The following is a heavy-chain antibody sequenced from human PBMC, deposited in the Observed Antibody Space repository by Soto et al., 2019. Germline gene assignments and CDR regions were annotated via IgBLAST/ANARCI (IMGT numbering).Heavy chain of an antibody. Sequence: GGSLRLSCAASGFTFSSYAMSWVRQAPGKGLEWVSAISGSGGSTYYADSVKGRFTISRDNSKNTLYLQMNSLRAEDTAVYYSAKWSTVTTRYYYYMDVWGKGTTVTVSS. J-gene: IGHJ6*03. CDR3: AKWSTVTTRYYYYMDV. D-gene: IGHD4-17*01. CDR1: GFTFSSYA. CDR2: ISGSGGST. V-gene: IGHV3-23*01.